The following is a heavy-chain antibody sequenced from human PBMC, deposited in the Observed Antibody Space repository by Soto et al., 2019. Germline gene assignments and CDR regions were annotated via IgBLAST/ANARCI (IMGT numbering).Heavy chain of an antibody. Sequence: GGSLRLSCAASGSTFTNDGISWVRQAPWKGLEWVGRIKSKGSGGTADYAAPVKGRFTISRDDSKKMLYLQMNSLKTEDTAVYCCLTAYSGTPARPYLDLWGQGTPVTVSS. CDR2: IKSKGSGGTA. CDR3: LTAYSGTPARPYLDL. J-gene: IGHJ4*02. D-gene: IGHD1-26*01. V-gene: IGHV3-15*01. CDR1: GSTFTNDG.